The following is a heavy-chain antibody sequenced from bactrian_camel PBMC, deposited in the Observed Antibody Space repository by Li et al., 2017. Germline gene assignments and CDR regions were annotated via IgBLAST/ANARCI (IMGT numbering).Heavy chain of an antibody. J-gene: IGHJ4*01. CDR1: GSTFGGPGMDW. Sequence: HVQLVESGGGSVQPGGSLRLSCTISGSTFGGPGMDWYGWYRQGSGNECELVSITNSDGSGKTYYADSVKGRFTVSQDNAKSTLYLQMNSLKSEDTATYYCAADGTYGANCPWEYTYWGQGTQVTVS. CDR2: TNSDGSGKT. CDR3: AADGTYGANCPWEYTY. D-gene: IGHD6*01. V-gene: IGHV3S1*01.